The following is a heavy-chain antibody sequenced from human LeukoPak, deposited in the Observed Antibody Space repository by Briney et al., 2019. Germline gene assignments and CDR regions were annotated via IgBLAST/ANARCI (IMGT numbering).Heavy chain of an antibody. J-gene: IGHJ4*02. V-gene: IGHV1-2*02. CDR2: INPNSGGT. D-gene: IGHD3-3*01. CDR3: AALSRITIFGLGLDY. CDR1: GYTFTGYY. Sequence: ASVKVSCKASGYTFTGYYMHWVRQAPGQGLEWIGWINPNSGGTNYAQKFQGRVTMTRDTSFSTAYMELSRLRSDDTAVYYCAALSRITIFGLGLDYWGQGTLVTVSS.